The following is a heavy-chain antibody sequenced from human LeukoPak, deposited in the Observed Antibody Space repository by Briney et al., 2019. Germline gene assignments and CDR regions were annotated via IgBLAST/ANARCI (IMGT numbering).Heavy chain of an antibody. Sequence: ASVTVSFKSSGYSFTGFYLNWVRQPPGEGLEWMGWINTYSGGTNYAQKFQGRVTMTRDTSNTTAYLELNNLTPDDTAVYYCARYPPDDFWGQRTLVTVSS. CDR1: GYSFTGFY. J-gene: IGHJ4*02. CDR3: ARYPPDDF. V-gene: IGHV1-2*02. D-gene: IGHD1-14*01. CDR2: INTYSGGT.